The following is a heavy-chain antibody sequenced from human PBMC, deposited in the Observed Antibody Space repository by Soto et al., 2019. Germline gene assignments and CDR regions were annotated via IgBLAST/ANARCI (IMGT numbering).Heavy chain of an antibody. CDR3: ARDQIPGPPDYCDY. CDR1: GFAFSSYA. J-gene: IGHJ4*02. Sequence: QVQLVESGGDVVQPGRSLRLSCAASGFAFSSYAMHWVRQAPGKGLEWVAVISYNGDTTYYAESVKGRFTISRDNSKNTLYLHMNSLRAEDTAVYYCARDQIPGPPDYCDYWGQGTLVTVSS. CDR2: ISYNGDTT. V-gene: IGHV3-30-3*01.